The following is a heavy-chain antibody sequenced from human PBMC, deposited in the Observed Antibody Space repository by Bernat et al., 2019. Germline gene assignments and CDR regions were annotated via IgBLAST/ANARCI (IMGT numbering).Heavy chain of an antibody. Sequence: QVQLVESGEGVVQPGRSLRLSCAASGFTFSSYGMHWVRQAPGKGLEWVAVISYDGSNKYYADSVKGRFTISRDNSKNTLYLQMNSLRAEDTAVYYCAKESRSSSWYHYWGQGTLVTVSS. J-gene: IGHJ4*02. V-gene: IGHV3-30*18. D-gene: IGHD6-13*01. CDR2: ISYDGSNK. CDR3: AKESRSSSWYHY. CDR1: GFTFSSYG.